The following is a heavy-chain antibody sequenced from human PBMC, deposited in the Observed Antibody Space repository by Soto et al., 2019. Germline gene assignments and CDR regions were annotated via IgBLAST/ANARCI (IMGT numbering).Heavy chain of an antibody. CDR3: TMAPVVWGSTWYFDL. D-gene: IGHD7-27*01. V-gene: IGHV3-23*01. CDR1: GFKFSNSA. Sequence: EVQLLESGGGLVQPGGSLRLSCGASGFKFSNSAMTWVRQAPGKGLECVSSISGSGGSTYYADSVKGRFTISRDNSKNTLYLQMYIVAAEDTAVYYCTMAPVVWGSTWYFDLWGRGTLVTVSS. CDR2: ISGSGGST. J-gene: IGHJ2*01.